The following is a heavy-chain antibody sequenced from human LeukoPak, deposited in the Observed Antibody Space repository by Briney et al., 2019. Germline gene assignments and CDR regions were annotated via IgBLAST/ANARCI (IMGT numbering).Heavy chain of an antibody. CDR3: AKVVELATLTGDSYTYSYHMDV. J-gene: IGHJ6*03. V-gene: IGHV5-51*01. D-gene: IGHD5-24*01. Sequence: GESLNISCNGPAYSSPTYWIGWVRHMPGKGLEWMGFIYPGDSDTRYSPSFQGQVTISADKYISSAYLQWSSLKASDTAMYYCAKVVELATLTGDSYTYSYHMDVWGKGTAVTVSS. CDR2: IYPGDSDT. CDR1: AYSSPTYW.